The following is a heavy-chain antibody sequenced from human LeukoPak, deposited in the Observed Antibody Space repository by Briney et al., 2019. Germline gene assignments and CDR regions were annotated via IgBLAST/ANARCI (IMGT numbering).Heavy chain of an antibody. V-gene: IGHV3-23*01. CDR2: ISGSGGST. Sequence: GGSLRLSCAASGFTFSSYAMSWVRQAPGKGLEWVSAISGSGGSTNYADSVKGRFTISRDNSKNTLYLQMNSLRAEDTAVYYCAKDMLDFWSGSDFDYWGQGTLVTVSS. D-gene: IGHD3-3*01. J-gene: IGHJ4*02. CDR1: GFTFSSYA. CDR3: AKDMLDFWSGSDFDY.